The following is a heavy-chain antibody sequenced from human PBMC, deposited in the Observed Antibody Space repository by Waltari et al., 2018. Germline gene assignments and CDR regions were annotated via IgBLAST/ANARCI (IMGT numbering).Heavy chain of an antibody. D-gene: IGHD4-17*01. CDR2: RNRDGGSR. J-gene: IGHJ2*01. CDR1: GFTYSMYW. V-gene: IGHV3-74*01. CDR3: ARGARRTTVTTGWWYFDL. Sequence: EVQLVESGGGLVQPGGSLRLSCAASGFTYSMYWMHWVRQAPGKGLVWVSPRNRDGGSRSYADSGKGRFTISKDNAKNTVYLQMNSLRAEDTAIYYCARGARRTTVTTGWWYFDLWGRGTLVTVSS.